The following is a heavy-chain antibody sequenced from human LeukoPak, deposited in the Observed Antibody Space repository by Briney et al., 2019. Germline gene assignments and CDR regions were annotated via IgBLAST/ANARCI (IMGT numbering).Heavy chain of an antibody. CDR1: GYTFTSYD. D-gene: IGHD3-10*01. Sequence: ASVKVSCKASGYTFTSYDVNWVRQATGQGLEWMGWMNPNSGNTGYAQKFQGRVTMTRSTSITTAYMELSSLRSEDTAVYYCARGAYYGSGSYYSAFDIWGQGTMVTVSS. CDR2: MNPNSGNT. CDR3: ARGAYYGSGSYYSAFDI. V-gene: IGHV1-8*01. J-gene: IGHJ3*02.